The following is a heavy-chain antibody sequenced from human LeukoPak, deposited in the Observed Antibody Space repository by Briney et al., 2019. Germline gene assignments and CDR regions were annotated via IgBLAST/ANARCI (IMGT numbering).Heavy chain of an antibody. CDR3: AKDLDGGSYYQYFQH. CDR1: GFTFSSYG. CDR2: IRYDGSNK. D-gene: IGHD1-26*01. J-gene: IGHJ1*01. V-gene: IGHV3-30*02. Sequence: GGSLRLSCAASGFTFSSYGMHWVRQAPGKGLEWVAFIRYDGSNKYYADSVKGRFTISRDNSKNTLYLQMNSLRAEDTAVYYCAKDLDGGSYYQYFQHWGQGTLVTVSS.